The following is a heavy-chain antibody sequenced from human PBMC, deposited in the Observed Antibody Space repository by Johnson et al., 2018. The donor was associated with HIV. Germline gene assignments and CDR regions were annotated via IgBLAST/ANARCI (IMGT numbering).Heavy chain of an antibody. V-gene: IGHV3-30*02. Sequence: QEKLVESGGGVVQPGGSLRLSCAASGFTFSIYSMHWVRQAPGKGLEWLAFIRYDGSNEYYVDSVKGRFTISRDNSKNTLYLQMNSLRAEDTAMYYCAKEKDYGAFDIWGQGTMVTVSS. CDR1: GFTFSIYS. D-gene: IGHD3-16*01. J-gene: IGHJ3*02. CDR3: AKEKDYGAFDI. CDR2: IRYDGSNE.